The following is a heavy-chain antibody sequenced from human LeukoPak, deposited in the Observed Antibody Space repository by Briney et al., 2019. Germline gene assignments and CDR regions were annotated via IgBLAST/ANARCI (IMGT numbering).Heavy chain of an antibody. D-gene: IGHD3-16*01. CDR2: IYHSGTT. Sequence: SETLSLTCTVSGYPISSGYYWGWIRQPPGKGLEWIGSIYHSGTTYYNPSLKGRVTISVDTSRNQFSLKLSSVTAADTAVYYCARHLGRTRVLSPFDYWGQGTLVTVSS. CDR3: ARHLGRTRVLSPFDY. J-gene: IGHJ4*02. CDR1: GYPISSGYY. V-gene: IGHV4-38-2*02.